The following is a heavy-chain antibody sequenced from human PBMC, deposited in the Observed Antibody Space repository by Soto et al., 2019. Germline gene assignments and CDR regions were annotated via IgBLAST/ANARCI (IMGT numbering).Heavy chain of an antibody. CDR2: ISSNGGST. CDR1: GFTFSSYA. Sequence: GGSVRLSCSASGFTFSSYAMHWVRQAPGKGLEYVSVISSNGGSTYHADSVKGIFTISRDNSKNTLYLQMSSLRAEDTAVYYCVKGVKGSTLIPYYYDSSGYCYNAFNCCDKGKKGSVSS. V-gene: IGHV3-64D*06. D-gene: IGHD3-22*01. CDR3: VKGVKGSTLIPYYYDSSGYCYNAFNC. J-gene: IGHJ3*01.